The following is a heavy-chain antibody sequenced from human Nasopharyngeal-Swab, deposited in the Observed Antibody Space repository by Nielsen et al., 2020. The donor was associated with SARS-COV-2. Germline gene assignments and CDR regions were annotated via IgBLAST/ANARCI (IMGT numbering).Heavy chain of an antibody. J-gene: IGHJ5*02. D-gene: IGHD3-3*01. Sequence: VRQAPGKGLEWVSAISGSGGSTYYADSVKGRFTIPRDNSKNTLYLQMNSLRAEDTAVYYCAKDETYYDFWSGYFRWFDPWGQGTLVTVSS. CDR3: AKDETYYDFWSGYFRWFDP. CDR2: ISGSGGST. V-gene: IGHV3-23*01.